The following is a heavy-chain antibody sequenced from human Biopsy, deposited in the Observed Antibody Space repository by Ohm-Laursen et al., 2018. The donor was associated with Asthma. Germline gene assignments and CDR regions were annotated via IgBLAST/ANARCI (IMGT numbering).Heavy chain of an antibody. CDR2: IHYSGST. CDR1: GVSIRSYY. D-gene: IGHD2-15*01. J-gene: IGHJ4*02. CDR3: AGFCSGGNCPDH. V-gene: IGHV4-59*01. Sequence: QTLSLTCAVYGVSIRSYYWTWIRQPPGKGLEWIGNIHYSGSTYSNPSLKSRVTISVDTSKKQISLRLSSVIAADTAVYYCAGFCSGGNCPDHWGQGTLVTVSS.